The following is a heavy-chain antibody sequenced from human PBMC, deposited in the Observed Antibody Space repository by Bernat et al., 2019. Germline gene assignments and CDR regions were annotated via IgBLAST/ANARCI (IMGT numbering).Heavy chain of an antibody. D-gene: IGHD3-10*01. V-gene: IGHV1-46*03. CDR2: INPSGGST. J-gene: IGHJ5*02. CDR3: ARGLFTMVRGAHPGWFDP. CDR1: GYTFTSYY. Sequence: QVQLVQSGAEVKKPGASVKVSCKASGYTFTSYYMHWVRQAPGQGLEWMGIINPSGGSTSYAQKFQGRVTMTRDTSTSTVYMELSSLRSEDTAVYYCARGLFTMVRGAHPGWFDPWGQGTLVTVPS.